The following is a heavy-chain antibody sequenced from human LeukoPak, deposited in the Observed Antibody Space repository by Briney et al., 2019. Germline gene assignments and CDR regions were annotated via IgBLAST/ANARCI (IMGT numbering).Heavy chain of an antibody. Sequence: PGGSLRLSCAASGFTFDDYAMHWVRQAPGKGLEWVSGISGSGGSTYYADSVKGRFTISRDNSKNTLYLQMNSLRAEDTAVYYCGKNRYSGSLSPFDIWGQGTMVTVSS. CDR3: GKNRYSGSLSPFDI. V-gene: IGHV3-23*01. CDR2: ISGSGGST. D-gene: IGHD1-26*01. CDR1: GFTFDDYA. J-gene: IGHJ3*02.